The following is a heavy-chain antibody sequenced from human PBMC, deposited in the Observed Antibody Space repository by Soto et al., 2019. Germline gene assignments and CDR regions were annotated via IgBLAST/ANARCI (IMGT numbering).Heavy chain of an antibody. Sequence: PGGSLRLSCSASGFTFSNYAMHWVRQAPGKRLEFVSAISSNGGTTYYADSVKGRFTISRDNSKNTLYVQMSSLRAEDTAVYYCVKVGDYDSSGYYYDYWGQGTLVTVSS. CDR3: VKVGDYDSSGYYYDY. V-gene: IGHV3-64*05. CDR2: ISSNGGTT. CDR1: GFTFSNYA. D-gene: IGHD3-22*01. J-gene: IGHJ4*02.